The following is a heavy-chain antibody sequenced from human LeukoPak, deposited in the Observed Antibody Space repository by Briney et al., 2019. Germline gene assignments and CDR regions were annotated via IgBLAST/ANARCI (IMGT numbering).Heavy chain of an antibody. J-gene: IGHJ4*02. V-gene: IGHV4-4*02. D-gene: IGHD6-13*01. CDR2: VHPSEGT. Sequence: SETLSLTCAVSGGSVSHSNWWTWVRQSPGKGLEWIGEVHPSEGTNYNPSLRSRVTISLDKSKNQFSLELNSVTAADTAVYYCARKVTYIAAAGDFDYWGQGTLVTVSS. CDR3: ARKVTYIAAAGDFDY. CDR1: GGSVSHSNW.